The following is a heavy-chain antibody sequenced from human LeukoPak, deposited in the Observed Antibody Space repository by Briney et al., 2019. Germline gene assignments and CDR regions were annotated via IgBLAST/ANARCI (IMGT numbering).Heavy chain of an antibody. CDR1: GFSVSDHF. CDR3: ARGRASTTIFDY. CDR2: IDRGGVT. V-gene: IGHV3-53*01. Sequence: GGSLRLSCAASGFSVSDHFMAWVRQAPGKGLQWVSHIDRGGVTEDADSVKGRFTVSRDTSRNILYLQMSSLRADDTAMYYCARGRASTTIFDYWGQGTLVTASS. D-gene: IGHD5-12*01. J-gene: IGHJ4*02.